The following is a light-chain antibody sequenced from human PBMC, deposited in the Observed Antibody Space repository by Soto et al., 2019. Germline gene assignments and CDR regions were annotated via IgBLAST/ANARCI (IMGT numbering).Light chain of an antibody. CDR3: LQDYTHPFT. V-gene: IGKV1-6*01. J-gene: IGKJ4*01. CDR1: QGMRND. Sequence: AIPMTQSPSSLSASVGDRVTITCRASQGMRNDLGWYQQKPGKAPKLLIYAASALQNGVPSRFSGSGSGTEFTLTISRLEPEDFATYYGLQDYTHPFTCGGGTKVVIK. CDR2: AAS.